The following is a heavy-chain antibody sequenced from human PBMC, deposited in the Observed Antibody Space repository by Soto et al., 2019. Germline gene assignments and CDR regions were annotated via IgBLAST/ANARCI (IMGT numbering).Heavy chain of an antibody. D-gene: IGHD3-3*01. J-gene: IGHJ4*02. CDR1: RFTFSSYA. CDR3: AKDPDQPTIFGVVITPDY. V-gene: IGHV3-23*01. Sequence: RLSCAASRFTFSSYAMSWVRQAPGKRLDWVSAISGSGGSTYYADSVKGRFTIPRDNSKNTLYLQMNSLRAEDTAVYYCAKDPDQPTIFGVVITPDYWGQGTLVTVSS. CDR2: ISGSGGST.